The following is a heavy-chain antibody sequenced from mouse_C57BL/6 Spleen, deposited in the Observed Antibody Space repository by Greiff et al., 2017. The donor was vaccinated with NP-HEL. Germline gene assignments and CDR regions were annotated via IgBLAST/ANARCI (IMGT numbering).Heavy chain of an antibody. CDR2: ISDGGSYT. D-gene: IGHD2-5*01. V-gene: IGHV5-4*01. Sequence: DVQLQESGGGLVKPGGSLKLSCAASGFTFSSYAMSWVRQTPEKRLEWVATISDGGSYTYYPDNVKGRFTISRDNAKNNLYLQMSHLKSEDTAMYYCARAYSNYVFDYWGQGTTLTVSS. CDR1: GFTFSSYA. J-gene: IGHJ2*01. CDR3: ARAYSNYVFDY.